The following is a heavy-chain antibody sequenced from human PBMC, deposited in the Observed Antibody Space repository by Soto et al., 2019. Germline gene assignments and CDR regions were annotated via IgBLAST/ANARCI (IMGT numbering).Heavy chain of an antibody. D-gene: IGHD5-18*01. CDR2: IYHSGNT. CDR3: ARVMDTAMVSGYYGMDV. CDR1: GGSISSSNW. J-gene: IGHJ6*02. V-gene: IGHV4-4*02. Sequence: TLSLTCAVSGGSISSSNWWSWVRQPPGKGLEWIGEIYHSGNTNYNPSLKSRVTISVDKSKNQFSLKLSSVTAADTAVYYCARVMDTAMVSGYYGMDVWGQGTTVTVSS.